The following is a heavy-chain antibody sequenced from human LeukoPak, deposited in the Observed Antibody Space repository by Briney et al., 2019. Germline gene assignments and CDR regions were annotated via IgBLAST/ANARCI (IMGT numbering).Heavy chain of an antibody. CDR2: INHSGST. Sequence: PSETLSLTCAVYGGSFSGYYWSWIRQPPGKGLEWIGEINHSGSTNYNPSLKSRVTISVDTSKNQFSLKLSSVTAADTAVYYCARSRLLRRFGELLKGFDPWGQGTLVTVSS. V-gene: IGHV4-34*01. D-gene: IGHD3-10*01. CDR1: GGSFSGYY. CDR3: ARSRLLRRFGELLKGFDP. J-gene: IGHJ5*02.